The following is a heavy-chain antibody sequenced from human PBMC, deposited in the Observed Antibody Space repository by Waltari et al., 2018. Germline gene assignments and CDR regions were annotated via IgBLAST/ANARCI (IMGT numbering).Heavy chain of an antibody. D-gene: IGHD6-25*01. V-gene: IGHV3-30*15. Sequence: VQLVESGGGVVQPGKSLRLSCTASGFIFRNHGVHWVRQAPGKGLEWVAMIGYNGDMKLFGDYVKGRFSVSRDNAKDTAYLQMGSLRPDDTALYFCVRGSYYDNSGYLDFWGQGTQVAV. J-gene: IGHJ4*02. CDR2: IGYNGDMK. CDR3: VRGSYYDNSGYLDF. CDR1: GFIFRNHG.